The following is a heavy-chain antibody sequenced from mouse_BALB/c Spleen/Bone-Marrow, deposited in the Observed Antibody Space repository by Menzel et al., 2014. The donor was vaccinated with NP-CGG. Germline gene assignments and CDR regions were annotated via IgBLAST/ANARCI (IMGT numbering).Heavy chain of an antibody. V-gene: IGHV1-54*01. Sequence: QVQLQQSGAELVRPGTSVKVSCKASGYAFTNYLIEWVKQRPGQGLEWIGVINPGSGGANYNEKFKGKATLTADKSSSXAYMQLSSLTSDDSAVYFCAREWTARAVDYWGQGTTLTVSS. CDR1: GYAFTNYL. J-gene: IGHJ2*01. D-gene: IGHD3-2*01. CDR2: INPGSGGA. CDR3: AREWTARAVDY.